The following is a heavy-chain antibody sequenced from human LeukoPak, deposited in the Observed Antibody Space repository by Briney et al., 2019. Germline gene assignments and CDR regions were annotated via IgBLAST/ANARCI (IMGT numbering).Heavy chain of an antibody. CDR2: INPNSGDT. D-gene: IGHD6-19*01. CDR1: GYLYTYQF. CDR3: ARVELLVAS. J-gene: IGHJ4*02. V-gene: IGHV1-2*02. Sequence: ASVKVSCQATGYLYTYQFIKLVAQAPGRGLEWMGWINPNSGDTNYEQRFQGRVTMTRDTSISTAYMDLTRLASDDTAAYYCARVELLVASCGQGTLVTVSS.